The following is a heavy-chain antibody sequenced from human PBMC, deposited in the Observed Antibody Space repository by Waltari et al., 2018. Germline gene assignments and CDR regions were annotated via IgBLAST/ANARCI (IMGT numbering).Heavy chain of an antibody. D-gene: IGHD2-21*01. CDR2: INSGDST. CDR3: AQGLWYFDY. Sequence: EVQLLESGGGLVQPGGSLRPSWAASGFSFSIYGLSWVRQAPGKGLEWVSGINSGDSTNYADSVKGRFTISRDNSKNTLYLHMNSLRAEDTAVYYCAQGLWYFDYWGQGTLVTVSS. J-gene: IGHJ4*02. CDR1: GFSFSIYG. V-gene: IGHV3-23*01.